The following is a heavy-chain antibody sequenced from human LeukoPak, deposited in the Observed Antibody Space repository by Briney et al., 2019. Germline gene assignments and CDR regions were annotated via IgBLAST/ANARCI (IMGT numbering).Heavy chain of an antibody. J-gene: IGHJ4*02. CDR1: GGSISSSTYY. CDR2: IYYSGSP. D-gene: IGHD4-11*01. V-gene: IGHV4-39*01. Sequence: SETLSLTCTVSGGSISSSTYYWGWVRQPPGKGAEWIGSIYYSGSPYYNPSLKSRVTISVDTSKHQFSMRLSSVTAADTAVYYCARQGTLQSPRHWGQGTLVTVSS. CDR3: ARQGTLQSPRH.